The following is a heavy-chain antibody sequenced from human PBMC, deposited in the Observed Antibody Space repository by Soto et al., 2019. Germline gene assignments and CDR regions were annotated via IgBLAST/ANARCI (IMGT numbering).Heavy chain of an antibody. CDR1: GITFSSYG. D-gene: IGHD3-10*01. CDR3: ARDYNGMDV. Sequence: QVQLVESGGGVVQPGRSLRLSCAASGITFSSYGMHWVRQAPGKGLEWVAVIWYDGSNKYYADSVKGRFTISRDNSKNTLYLQMNSLRAEDTAVYYCARDYNGMDVWGQGTTVTVSS. CDR2: IWYDGSNK. J-gene: IGHJ6*02. V-gene: IGHV3-33*01.